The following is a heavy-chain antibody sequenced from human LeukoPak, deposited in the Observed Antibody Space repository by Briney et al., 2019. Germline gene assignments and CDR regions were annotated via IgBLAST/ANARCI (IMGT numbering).Heavy chain of an antibody. J-gene: IGHJ5*02. CDR1: GFTFNNAW. CDR3: TSHAAFDP. V-gene: IGHV3-15*01. Sequence: GGSLRLSCAASGFTFNNAWMNWVRQAPGKGLEWVGRIKSKNVGGTADYAAPVKGRFTISRDDSKNTVYLQMNSLKIEDTAVYYCTSHAAFDPWGQGTLVTVSS. CDR2: IKSKNVGGTA.